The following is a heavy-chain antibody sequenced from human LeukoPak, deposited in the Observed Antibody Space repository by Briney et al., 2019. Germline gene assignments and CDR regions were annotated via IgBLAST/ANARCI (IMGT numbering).Heavy chain of an antibody. CDR2: ISSSGSTI. D-gene: IGHD3-3*01. CDR3: AREEWSGTGDFDY. CDR1: GFTFSDYY. V-gene: IGHV3-11*04. J-gene: IGHJ4*02. Sequence: PGGSLRLSCAASGFTFSDYYMSWIRQAPGKGLEWVSYISSSGSTIYYADSVEGRFTISRDNAKNSLYLQMNSLRAEDTAVYYCAREEWSGTGDFDYWGQGTLVTVSS.